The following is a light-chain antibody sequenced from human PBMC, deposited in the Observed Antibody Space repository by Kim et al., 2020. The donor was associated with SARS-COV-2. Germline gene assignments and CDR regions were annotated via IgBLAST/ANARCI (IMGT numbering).Light chain of an antibody. CDR1: QTVSSTY. Sequence: SPRERATLACRASQTVSSTYLAWYQQKPGQAPRLLIYGASSRATGIPDRCSGRGSGTDFTLTISRLEPEDFAVYYCHQYDTSLWTFGQGTKVDIK. CDR3: HQYDTSLWT. J-gene: IGKJ1*01. CDR2: GAS. V-gene: IGKV3-20*01.